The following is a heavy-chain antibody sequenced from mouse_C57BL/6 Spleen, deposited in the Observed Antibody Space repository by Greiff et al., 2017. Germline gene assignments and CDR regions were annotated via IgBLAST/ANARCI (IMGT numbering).Heavy chain of an antibody. CDR3: ARDDYGSSYAMDY. J-gene: IGHJ4*01. CDR2: INYDSSST. V-gene: IGHV5-16*01. D-gene: IGHD1-1*01. CDR1: GFTFSDYY. Sequence: EVQVVESEAGLVQPGSSMKLSCTASGFTFSDYYMAWVRQVPEKGLEWVANINYDSSSTYYLDSLKSRFIISRDNAKNILYLQLSSLKSEDTATYYCARDDYGSSYAMDYWGQGTSVTVSS.